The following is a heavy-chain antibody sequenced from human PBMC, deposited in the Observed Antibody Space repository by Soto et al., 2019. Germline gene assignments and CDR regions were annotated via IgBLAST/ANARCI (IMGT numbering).Heavy chain of an antibody. CDR2: ISSSSSTI. CDR3: ARDPGVPVGVGMDV. D-gene: IGHD2-15*01. Sequence: XGSLTLVSAASGLTVSSYRKNGVRQAPGKGLEWVSYISSSSSTIYYADSVKGRFTISRDNAKNSLYLQMNSLRDEDTAVYYCARDPGVPVGVGMDVWGQGTTVTVSS. J-gene: IGHJ6*02. V-gene: IGHV3-48*02. CDR1: GLTVSSYR.